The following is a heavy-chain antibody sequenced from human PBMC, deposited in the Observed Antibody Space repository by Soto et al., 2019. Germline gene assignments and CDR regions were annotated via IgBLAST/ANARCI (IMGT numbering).Heavy chain of an antibody. V-gene: IGHV1-69*02. CDR1: GGTFSSYT. CDR3: ANGEGYGSGSYGNWFDP. J-gene: IGHJ5*02. Sequence: QVQLVQSGAEVKKPGSSVKVSCKASGGTFSSYTISWVRQAPGQGLEWMGRIIPILGIANYAQKFQGRVTITADKSTSTAYMELSSLRSEDTAVYCCANGEGYGSGSYGNWFDPWGQGTLVTVSS. CDR2: IIPILGIA. D-gene: IGHD3-10*01.